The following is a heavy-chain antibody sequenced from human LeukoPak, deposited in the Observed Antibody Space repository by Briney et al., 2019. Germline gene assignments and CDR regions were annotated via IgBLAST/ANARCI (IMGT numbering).Heavy chain of an antibody. CDR2: IWYGGSNK. J-gene: IGHJ4*02. D-gene: IGHD1-1*01. V-gene: IGHV3-30*02. CDR1: GFTFSSYG. Sequence: GGSLRLSCAASGFTFSSYGMRWVRQAPGKGLEWVAVIWYGGSNKYYADSVKGRFTISRDNSKNTLYLQMNSLRAEDTAVYYCAKGSVFQNWPVDYWGQGTLVTVSS. CDR3: AKGSVFQNWPVDY.